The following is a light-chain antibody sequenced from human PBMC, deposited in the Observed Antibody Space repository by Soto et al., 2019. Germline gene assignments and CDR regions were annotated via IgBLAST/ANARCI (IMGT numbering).Light chain of an antibody. V-gene: IGKV3-20*01. Sequence: EIVLTQSPGTLSLSPGERATLSCRASQSVSSSYLAWYQQKPGQAPRLLIYGASSRATGIPDRFSGSGSGTDFTLTISRLEPEDFAVYYCQPYGSSLTTFGGGTKVDIK. J-gene: IGKJ4*01. CDR1: QSVSSSY. CDR2: GAS. CDR3: QPYGSSLTT.